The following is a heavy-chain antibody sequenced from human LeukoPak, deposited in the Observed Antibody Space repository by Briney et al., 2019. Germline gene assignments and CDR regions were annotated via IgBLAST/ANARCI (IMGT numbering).Heavy chain of an antibody. Sequence: ASVKVSCKASGYTFTGYYMHWVRQAPGHGLEWMGWINSNSADTNYAQNFQGRVTMTRDTSISTAYMELSRLRSDDTALYYCARIGISARGTNFHHWGQGTLVTVSS. D-gene: IGHD6-13*01. CDR1: GYTFTGYY. J-gene: IGHJ1*01. V-gene: IGHV1-2*02. CDR2: INSNSADT. CDR3: ARIGISARGTNFHH.